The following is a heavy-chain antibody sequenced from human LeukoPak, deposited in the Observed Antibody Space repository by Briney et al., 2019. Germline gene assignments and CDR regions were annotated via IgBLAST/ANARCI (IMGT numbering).Heavy chain of an antibody. CDR3: ARLALHYYDSSGYLHDY. Sequence: PSETLSLTCAVYGGSFSGYYWSWIRQPPGKGLEWIGEINHSGSTNYNPSLKSRVTISVDTSKNQFSLKLSSVTAADTAVYYCARLALHYYDSSGYLHDYWGQGTLVTVSS. CDR2: INHSGST. J-gene: IGHJ4*02. CDR1: GGSFSGYY. V-gene: IGHV4-34*01. D-gene: IGHD3-22*01.